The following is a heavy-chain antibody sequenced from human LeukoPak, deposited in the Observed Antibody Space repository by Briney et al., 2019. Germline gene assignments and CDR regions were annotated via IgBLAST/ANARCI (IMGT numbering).Heavy chain of an antibody. D-gene: IGHD2-8*02. CDR3: AKSTGHRWSARPSIYNWFDP. J-gene: IGHJ5*02. Sequence: PGRSLRLSCAASGFTFSSYAMHWVRQAPGKGLEWVAVISYDGSNKYYADSVKGRFTISRDNSKNTLYLQMNSLRAEDTAVYYCAKSTGHRWSARPSIYNWFDPWGQGTLVTVSS. V-gene: IGHV3-30*04. CDR2: ISYDGSNK. CDR1: GFTFSSYA.